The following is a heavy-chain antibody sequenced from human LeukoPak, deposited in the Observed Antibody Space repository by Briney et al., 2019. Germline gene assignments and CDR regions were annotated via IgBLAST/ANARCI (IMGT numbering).Heavy chain of an antibody. V-gene: IGHV1-2*02. J-gene: IGHJ4*02. CDR3: VSWAGGNSDVASFDY. Sequence: ASVTVSFTSSGYIFIYYYMHWVRQAPGRGFEWMGWISRRSGATKIAEKFQGRVTLTRDTSISTAYVELTNLASDDTAVYYCVSWAGGNSDVASFDYWGQGTLVIVSS. D-gene: IGHD2-21*01. CDR1: GYIFIYYY. CDR2: ISRRSGAT.